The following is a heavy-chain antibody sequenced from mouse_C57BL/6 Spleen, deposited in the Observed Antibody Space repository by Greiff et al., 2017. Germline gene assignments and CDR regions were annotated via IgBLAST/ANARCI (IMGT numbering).Heavy chain of an antibody. Sequence: EVMLVESGGGLVKPGGSLKLSCAASGFTFSSYAMSWVRQTPEKRLEWVATISDGGSYTYYPDNVKGRFTISRDNAKNNLYLQMSHLKSEDTAMYYCARDRGSPYYAMDYWGQGTSVTVSS. V-gene: IGHV5-4*01. D-gene: IGHD3-1*01. CDR1: GFTFSSYA. CDR3: ARDRGSPYYAMDY. CDR2: ISDGGSYT. J-gene: IGHJ4*01.